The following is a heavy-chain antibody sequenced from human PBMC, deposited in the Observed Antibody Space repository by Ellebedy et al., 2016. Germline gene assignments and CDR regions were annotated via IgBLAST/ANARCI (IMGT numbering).Heavy chain of an antibody. V-gene: IGHV3-7*03. CDR2: IKQDGSEK. J-gene: IGHJ3*02. D-gene: IGHD4-17*01. CDR3: AMTTVTPGGAFDI. CDR1: GFTVSTNY. Sequence: GGSLRLSCAASGFTVSTNYMKWVRQAPGKGLEWVANIKQDGSEKYYVDSVKGRFTISRDNTKNSLYLQMNSLRAEDTAVYYCAMTTVTPGGAFDIWGQGTMVTVSS.